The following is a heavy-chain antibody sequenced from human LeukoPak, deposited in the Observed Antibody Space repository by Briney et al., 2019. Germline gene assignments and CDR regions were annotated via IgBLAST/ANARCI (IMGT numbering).Heavy chain of an antibody. CDR1: GFTFSSFA. Sequence: GGSLRLSCAASGFTFSSFAMSWVRRAPGKGLEWVSAISGSGGSTYYADSVRGRFTISRDNSRNTLYLQMNSLRAEDTAVYYCAKGDSSWCCYFDYWGQGTLVTVSS. V-gene: IGHV3-23*01. J-gene: IGHJ4*02. D-gene: IGHD6-13*01. CDR2: ISGSGGST. CDR3: AKGDSSWCCYFDY.